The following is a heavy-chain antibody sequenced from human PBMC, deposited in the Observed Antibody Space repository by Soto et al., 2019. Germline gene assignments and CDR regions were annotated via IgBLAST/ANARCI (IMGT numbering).Heavy chain of an antibody. V-gene: IGHV1-69*04. D-gene: IGHD6-13*01. CDR2: IIPILGIA. CDR3: ARDWDVIAAAGTYYYYGMDV. Sequence: SVKVSCKASGGTFSSYTISWVRQAPGQGLEWMGRIIPILGIANYAQKFQGRVTITADESTSTAYMELSSLRSEDTAVYYCARDWDVIAAAGTYYYYGMDVWGQGTTVTVSS. J-gene: IGHJ6*02. CDR1: GGTFSSYT.